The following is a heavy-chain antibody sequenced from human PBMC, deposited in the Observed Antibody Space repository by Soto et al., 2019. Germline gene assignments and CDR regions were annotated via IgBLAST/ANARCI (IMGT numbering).Heavy chain of an antibody. J-gene: IGHJ6*01. D-gene: IGHD3-10*01. CDR2: ISGKSEIT. V-gene: IGHV3-23*01. CDR1: GFTFSTYA. CDR3: AKDKYSGSGGYRYYYFYHGIDV. Sequence: EEQLLESGGGLIHPGGSLMLSCATSGFTFSTYAISWVRHAPGKGLEWVSTISGKSEITYYADSMKGRFTISKDSTTNTVYLQMSTLRAEDTTTYYSAKDKYSGSGGYRYYYFYHGIDVGRHWTTVTVSS.